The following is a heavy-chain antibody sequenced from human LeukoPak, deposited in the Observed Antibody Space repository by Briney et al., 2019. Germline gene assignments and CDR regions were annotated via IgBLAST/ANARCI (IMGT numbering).Heavy chain of an antibody. CDR2: IKQDGSEK. CDR3: ARPTYYDILTGAHYYYGMDV. V-gene: IGHV3-7*01. Sequence: GGSLRLSCAASGFTFSSYWMSWVRQAPGKGLEWVANIKQDGSEKYYVDSVKGRFTISRDNAKNSLYLQMNSLRAEDTVVYYCARPTYYDILTGAHYYYGMDVWGQGTTVTVSS. CDR1: GFTFSSYW. J-gene: IGHJ6*02. D-gene: IGHD3-9*01.